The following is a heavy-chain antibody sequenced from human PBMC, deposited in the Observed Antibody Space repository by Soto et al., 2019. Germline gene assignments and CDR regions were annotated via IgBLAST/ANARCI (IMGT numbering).Heavy chain of an antibody. CDR1: GYAFTNYY. V-gene: IGHV1-46*01. CDR3: ARKGYTYRKSGLDV. Sequence: QAHLEQSGTEVKNPGASVKVSCKASGYAFTNYYMHWVRQTPGQGLEWVGVINPIDASTRYTQKFQDRVTLTTDTSTSTVYLELSSLKSADTAVYYCARKGYTYRKSGLDVWGQGTTVIVSS. CDR2: INPIDAST. D-gene: IGHD5-18*01. J-gene: IGHJ6*02.